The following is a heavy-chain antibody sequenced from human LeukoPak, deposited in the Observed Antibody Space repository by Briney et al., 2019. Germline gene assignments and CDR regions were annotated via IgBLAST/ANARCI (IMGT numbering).Heavy chain of an antibody. CDR2: ISYDGSNT. V-gene: IGHV3-30-3*01. D-gene: IGHD4-17*01. CDR1: GFTLSNYA. J-gene: IGHJ5*02. CDR3: ARDHSMDYGNWFDP. Sequence: PGRPLTLSCAASGFTLSNYAMRWVRQAPSKGLDWVAVISYDGSNTYYADSVKGRFTISRDNSKSTLYLQMNSLRAEDTAVYYCARDHSMDYGNWFDPWGQGTLVTVSS.